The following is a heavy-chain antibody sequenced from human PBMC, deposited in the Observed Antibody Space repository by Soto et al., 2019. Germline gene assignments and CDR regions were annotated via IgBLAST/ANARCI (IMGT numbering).Heavy chain of an antibody. Sequence: EVQLVESGGGLVQPGGSLRLSCAASGFTFSSYWMHWVRQAPGKGLVWVSRINTDGSTTIYADSVKGRFTISRDNAKDXXXXXXXXLXXXXXXXXXXXXXXXAYGAARGYWGQGTLVTVSS. CDR3: XXXXXAYGAARGY. CDR1: GFTFSSYW. CDR2: INTDGSTT. J-gene: IGHJ4*02. D-gene: IGHD5-12*01. V-gene: IGHV3-74*01.